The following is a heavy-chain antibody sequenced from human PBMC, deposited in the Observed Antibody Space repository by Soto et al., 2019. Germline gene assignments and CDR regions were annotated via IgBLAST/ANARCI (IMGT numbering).Heavy chain of an antibody. J-gene: IGHJ4*02. D-gene: IGHD3-22*01. Sequence: GGSLRLSCAASGFTFSSYWMSWVRQAPGKGLEWVANIKQDGSEKYYVDSVKGRFTTSRDNAKNSRYLQMNSLRAEDTAVYYCARAITYYYDSSGYYFDYWGQGTLVTVSS. CDR1: GFTFSSYW. CDR3: ARAITYYYDSSGYYFDY. V-gene: IGHV3-7*05. CDR2: IKQDGSEK.